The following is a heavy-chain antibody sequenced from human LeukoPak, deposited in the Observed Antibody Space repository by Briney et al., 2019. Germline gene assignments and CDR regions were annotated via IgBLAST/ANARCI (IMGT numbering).Heavy chain of an antibody. D-gene: IGHD3-9*01. CDR3: ARELRYFDWLPHAFDI. Sequence: SETLSLTCAVSGGSISSSNWWSWVRQPPGKGLEWIGEIYHSRSTNYNPSLKSRVTISVDKSKNQFSLKLSSVTAADTAVYYCARELRYFDWLPHAFDIWGQGTMVTVSS. J-gene: IGHJ3*02. V-gene: IGHV4-4*02. CDR1: GGSISSSNW. CDR2: IYHSRST.